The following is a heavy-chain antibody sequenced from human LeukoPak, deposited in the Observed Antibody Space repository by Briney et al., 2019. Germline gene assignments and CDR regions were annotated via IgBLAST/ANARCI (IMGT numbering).Heavy chain of an antibody. CDR3: ARAHGYCSSTSCLHFDY. D-gene: IGHD2-2*03. J-gene: IGHJ4*02. CDR1: GFTFSSYS. Sequence: PGGSLRLSCEASGFTFSSYSMNWVRRAPGKGREGVSSISSSSSYIYYADSVKRRFTISRDNAKNSLYLQMNSLRAEDTAVYYCARAHGYCSSTSCLHFDYWGQGTLVTVSS. V-gene: IGHV3-21*01. CDR2: ISSSSSYI.